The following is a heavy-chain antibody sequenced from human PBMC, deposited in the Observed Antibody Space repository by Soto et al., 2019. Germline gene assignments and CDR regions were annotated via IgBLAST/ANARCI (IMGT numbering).Heavy chain of an antibody. CDR1: GGSISSYY. J-gene: IGHJ4*02. V-gene: IGHV4-59*08. Sequence: QVQLQESGPGLVKPSETLSLTCTVSGGSISSYYWSWIRQPPGKGLEWIGYIYYSGSTNYNPSLKSRVTISVDTSKNQFSLNLSSMTAADTAVYYCARRCGSSFDYWGQGTLVTVSS. CDR3: ARRCGSSFDY. CDR2: IYYSGST.